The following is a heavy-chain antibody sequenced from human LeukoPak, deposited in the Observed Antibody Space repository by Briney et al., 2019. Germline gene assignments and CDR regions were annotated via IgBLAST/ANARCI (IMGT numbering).Heavy chain of an antibody. CDR2: IGGDGRGT. CDR1: GLTFSNNA. V-gene: IGHV3-23*01. CDR3: ARRVGGTPDY. J-gene: IGHJ4*02. Sequence: PGGSLRLSCTASGLTFSNNALTWVRQAPGKGLEWVSAIGGDGRGTDYADSVKGRFTISRDNSKNTLYLEMNSLRADDTARYYCARRVGGTPDYWGPGTLVTVSS. D-gene: IGHD1-26*01.